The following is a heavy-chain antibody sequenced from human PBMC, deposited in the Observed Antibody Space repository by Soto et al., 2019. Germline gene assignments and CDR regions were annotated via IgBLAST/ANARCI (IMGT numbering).Heavy chain of an antibody. D-gene: IGHD3-10*01. CDR2: ISYDGSNK. V-gene: IGHV3-30*18. J-gene: IGHJ4*02. CDR1: GFTFSSYG. Sequence: GGSLRLSCAASGFTFSSYGMHWVRQAPGKGLEWVAVISYDGSNKYYADSVKGRFTISRDNSKNTLYLQMNSLRAEDTAVYYCAKEFGSLGIFDYWGQGSLVTFSS. CDR3: AKEFGSLGIFDY.